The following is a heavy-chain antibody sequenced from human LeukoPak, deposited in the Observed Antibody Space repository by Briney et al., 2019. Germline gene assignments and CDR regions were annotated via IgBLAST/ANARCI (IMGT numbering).Heavy chain of an antibody. CDR1: GYTFAGYY. J-gene: IGHJ5*02. D-gene: IGHD2-21*01. CDR2: INPNSGGT. Sequence: ASVKVSCKASGYTFAGYYMHWVRQAPGQGLEWMGWINPNSGGTNYAQKFQGRVTMTRDTSISTAYMELSRLRSDDTAVYYCARDVEGVVVIDGLYNWFDPWGQGTLVTVSS. CDR3: ARDVEGVVVIDGLYNWFDP. V-gene: IGHV1-2*02.